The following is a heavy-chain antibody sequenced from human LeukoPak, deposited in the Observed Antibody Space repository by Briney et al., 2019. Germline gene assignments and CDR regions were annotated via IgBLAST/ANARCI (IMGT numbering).Heavy chain of an antibody. Sequence: GGSLRLSCAASGFTFSSYSMNWVRQAPGKGLEWVSYISSSVSTTYYADSVKGRFTISRDNAKNSLYLQMNSLRAEDTAVYYCARPSSPYDFWSGSPAYWGQGALVTVSS. CDR2: ISSSVSTT. J-gene: IGHJ4*02. CDR1: GFTFSSYS. CDR3: ARPSSPYDFWSGSPAY. V-gene: IGHV3-48*01. D-gene: IGHD3-3*01.